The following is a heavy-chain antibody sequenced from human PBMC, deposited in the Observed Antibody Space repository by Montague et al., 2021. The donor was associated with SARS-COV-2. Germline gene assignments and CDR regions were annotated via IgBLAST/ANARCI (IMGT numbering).Heavy chain of an antibody. D-gene: IGHD3-10*01. CDR3: ARVSSTALRGVIKTSGYYALDV. Sequence: SETLSLACSVSGGSLRHSYWTWIRQAPERGLEWIGYIYHTGTTKYNPALQSRLTTSVDTAKNQFFLSLTSVTAADTAVYYCARVSSTALRGVIKTSGYYALDVWGPGTTVRVSS. J-gene: IGHJ6*02. V-gene: IGHV4-4*09. CDR2: IYHTGTT. CDR1: GGSLRHSY.